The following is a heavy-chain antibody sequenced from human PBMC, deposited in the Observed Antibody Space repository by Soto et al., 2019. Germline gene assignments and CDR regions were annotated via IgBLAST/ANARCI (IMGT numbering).Heavy chain of an antibody. J-gene: IGHJ4*01. CDR2: TYYRSKWYY. Sequence: SRTLSLTCDITGDSVSSKRAGGSWVRQTPSRGLESLGSTYYRSKWYYEYAVSVRARITINPDTSKNQSSLQLNSVPPEDTAVYFCARGEQYSGRIFDYWGQGTRATVS. CDR1: GDSVSSKRAG. D-gene: IGHD1-26*01. V-gene: IGHV6-1*01. CDR3: ARGEQYSGRIFDY.